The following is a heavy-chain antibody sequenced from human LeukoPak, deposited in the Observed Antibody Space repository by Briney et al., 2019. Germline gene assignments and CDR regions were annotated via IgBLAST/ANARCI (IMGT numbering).Heavy chain of an antibody. CDR1: GYTFTSYG. CDR2: ISAYNGNT. V-gene: IGHV1-18*01. CDR3: ARSYYYDSSGYYSG. D-gene: IGHD3-22*01. Sequence: ASVKVSCKASGYTFTSYGISWVRQAPGQGLEWMGWISAYNGNTNYAQKLQGRVTMTTDTSTSTAYMELRSLRSEDTAVYYCARSYYYDSSGYYSGWGQGTLVTVSS. J-gene: IGHJ4*02.